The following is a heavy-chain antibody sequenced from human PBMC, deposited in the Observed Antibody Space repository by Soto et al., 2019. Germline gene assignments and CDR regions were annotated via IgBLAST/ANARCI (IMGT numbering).Heavy chain of an antibody. V-gene: IGHV3-23*01. CDR3: VKESDPGY. J-gene: IGHJ4*02. Sequence: EVQLLQSGGGLVQPGGSLRLSCAASGFTFSDYAMSWVRQAPGKGLEWVSVVSVSGGSIHYADSVKGRFTISRDDSSNTVYLQMNSLRAEDTAVYYCVKESDPGYWAQGTLVTVSS. CDR1: GFTFSDYA. CDR2: VSVSGGSI.